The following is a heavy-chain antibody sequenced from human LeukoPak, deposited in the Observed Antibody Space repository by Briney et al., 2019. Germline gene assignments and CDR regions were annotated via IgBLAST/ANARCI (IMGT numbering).Heavy chain of an antibody. D-gene: IGHD2-8*01. CDR3: AKAVYATYYFDY. J-gene: IGHJ4*02. CDR2: ISAYNGNT. CDR1: GYTFTSYG. Sequence: ASVKVSCKASGYTFTSYGISWVRQAPGQGLEWMGWISAYNGNTNYAQKFQGRLTMTRDMSTSTVYMELSSLRSEDTAVYYCAKAVYATYYFDYWGQGTLVTVSS. V-gene: IGHV1-18*01.